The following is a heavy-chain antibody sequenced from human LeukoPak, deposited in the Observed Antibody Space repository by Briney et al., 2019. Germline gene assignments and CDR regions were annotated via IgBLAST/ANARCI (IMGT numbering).Heavy chain of an antibody. J-gene: IGHJ4*02. D-gene: IGHD3-9*01. V-gene: IGHV4-34*01. Sequence: SETLSLTCTVSGGSISSYYWSWIRQPPGKGLEWIGEINHSGRTNYNPSLMSRVTISIDTSKNQLSLKVTSVTAADTAVYYCVRVLTGSWGQGTLVTVSS. CDR2: INHSGRT. CDR3: VRVLTGS. CDR1: GGSISSYY.